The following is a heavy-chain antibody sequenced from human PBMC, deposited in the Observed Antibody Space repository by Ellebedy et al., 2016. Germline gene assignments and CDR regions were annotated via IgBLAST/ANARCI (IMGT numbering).Heavy chain of an antibody. D-gene: IGHD3-10*01. CDR2: IYPGDSDT. V-gene: IGHV5-51*01. J-gene: IGHJ3*02. CDR3: ARRQLDPRSPWFGAFDI. CDR1: GYTFSSYW. Sequence: GESLKISCRGSGYTFSSYWIGWVRQMPGQGLEWMGIIYPGDSDTGYSPSFQGQVTISADKSTSTAYLQWRSLKASDTAMYYCARRQLDPRSPWFGAFDIWGQGTMVTVSS.